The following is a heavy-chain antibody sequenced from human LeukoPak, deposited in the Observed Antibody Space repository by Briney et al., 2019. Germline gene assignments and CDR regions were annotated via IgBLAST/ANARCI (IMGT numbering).Heavy chain of an antibody. D-gene: IGHD2-21*01. J-gene: IGHJ4*02. CDR3: AKAPVTTCSGAYCYPFDY. CDR1: GFPFSSYG. Sequence: GGTLRLSCAASGFPFSSYGLTWVRQAPGKGLEWVSAISVSGNTYHADSVKGRFTISRDSSKNTLYLQMNRLRAEDAAVYYCAKAPVTTCSGAYCYPFDYWGQGTLVTVSS. CDR2: ISVSGNT. V-gene: IGHV3-23*01.